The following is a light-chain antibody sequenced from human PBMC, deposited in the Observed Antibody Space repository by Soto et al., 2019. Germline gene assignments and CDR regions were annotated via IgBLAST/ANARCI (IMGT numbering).Light chain of an antibody. CDR2: RNN. CDR3: AAWDDSLSGRGV. V-gene: IGLV1-47*01. Sequence: QSVLTQPPSASGTPGQRVTISCSGSSSNNGSNYVYWYQQLPGTAPKLLIYRNNQRPSGVPDRFSGSKSGTSASLAISGLRSEDEADYYCAAWDDSLSGRGVFGTGTKLTVL. J-gene: IGLJ1*01. CDR1: SSNNGSNY.